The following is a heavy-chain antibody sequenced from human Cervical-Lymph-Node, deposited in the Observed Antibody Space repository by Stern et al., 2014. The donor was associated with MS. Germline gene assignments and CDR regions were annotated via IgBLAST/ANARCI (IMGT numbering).Heavy chain of an antibody. V-gene: IGHV2-70*04. Sequence: QITFKESGPALVKSTQTLTLTCTVSGFSLNTSGVGVAWIRQPPGKALEWLARIDWDDGKFYRTSVKTRLTLSKDTSKNQVVLVMTNMDPLESATYYCARSLAGVFDHWGQGSLVTVSS. CDR2: IDWDDGK. J-gene: IGHJ4*02. CDR3: ARSLAGVFDH. CDR1: GFSLNTSGVG.